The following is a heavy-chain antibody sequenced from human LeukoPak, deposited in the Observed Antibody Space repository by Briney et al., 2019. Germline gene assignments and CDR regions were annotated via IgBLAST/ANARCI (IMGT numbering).Heavy chain of an antibody. J-gene: IGHJ4*02. D-gene: IGHD6-19*01. CDR2: IYYSGST. CDR3: ARAVSGRFDY. Sequence: SETLSLTCTISSGSMSPYHWVWIRQPPGKGLEWTGYIYYSGSTNYNPSLNSRVTISVDTSKNQFSLRLSSVTAADTAIYYCARAVSGRFDYWGQGTLVTVSS. V-gene: IGHV4-59*08. CDR1: SGSMSPYH.